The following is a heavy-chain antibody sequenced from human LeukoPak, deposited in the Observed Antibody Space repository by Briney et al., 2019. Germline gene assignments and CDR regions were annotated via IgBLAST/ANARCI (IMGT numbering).Heavy chain of an antibody. CDR3: ARARRGYSYGSPPDY. Sequence: KPSETLSLTCTVSGGSISSYYWSWIRQPPGKGLEWIGYIYYSGSTNYNPSLKSRVTISVDTSKNQFSLKLSSVTAADTAVYYCARARRGYSYGSPPDYWGQGTLVTVSP. CDR1: GGSISSYY. D-gene: IGHD5-18*01. J-gene: IGHJ4*02. CDR2: IYYSGST. V-gene: IGHV4-59*01.